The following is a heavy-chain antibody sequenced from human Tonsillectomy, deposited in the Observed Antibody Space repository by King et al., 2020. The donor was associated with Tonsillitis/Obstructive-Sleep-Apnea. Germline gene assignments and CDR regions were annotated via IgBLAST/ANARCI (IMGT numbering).Heavy chain of an antibody. V-gene: IGHV4-59*01. CDR2: IYYSGST. D-gene: IGHD3-3*01. Sequence: VQLQESGPGLVKPSETLSLTCTVSGGSISSYYWSWIRQPPGKGLEWIGYIYYSGSTNYNPSLKSRVTMSVDTSKNQFSLKLSSVTAADTAVYYCARDFGVVKYGYNWFDPWGQGTLVTVSS. CDR3: ARDFGVVKYGYNWFDP. J-gene: IGHJ5*02. CDR1: GGSISSYY.